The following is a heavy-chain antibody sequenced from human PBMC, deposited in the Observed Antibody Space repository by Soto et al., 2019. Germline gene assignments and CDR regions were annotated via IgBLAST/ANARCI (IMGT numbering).Heavy chain of an antibody. J-gene: IGHJ4*02. Sequence: QITLNESGPTVVKPTETLTLTCTFSGFSLTTSGVGVGWVRQSQGKAPEWLAFIYWDDDKRYSTSQKSSLTITKEASKNQVVLTMATVDPADTATYYCAHRVLRAVFGLITTTAIYFDFWGKGTPVVVSS. D-gene: IGHD3-3*01. CDR2: IYWDDDK. CDR3: AHRVLRAVFGLITTTAIYFDF. CDR1: GFSLTTSGVG. V-gene: IGHV2-5*02.